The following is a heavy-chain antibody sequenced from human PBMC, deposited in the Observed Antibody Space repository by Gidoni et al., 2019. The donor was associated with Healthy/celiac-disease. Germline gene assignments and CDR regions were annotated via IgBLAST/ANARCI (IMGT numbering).Heavy chain of an antibody. CDR1: GYSFISYW. CDR2: IYPGDSDT. J-gene: IGHJ2*01. D-gene: IGHD2-21*02. Sequence: EVQLVQSGAEVKKPGESLKISCKGSGYSFISYWIGWVRQMPGKGLEWMGIIYPGDSDTRYSPSFQGQVTISADKSISTAYLQWSSLKASDTAMYYCARHPYCGGDCSNWYFDLWGRGTLVTVSS. V-gene: IGHV5-51*01. CDR3: ARHPYCGGDCSNWYFDL.